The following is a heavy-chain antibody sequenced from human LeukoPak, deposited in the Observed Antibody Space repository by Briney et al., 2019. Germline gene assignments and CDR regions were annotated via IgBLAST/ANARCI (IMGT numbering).Heavy chain of an antibody. Sequence: GGPLRLSCAAPGFIFSNAWMTWVRQAPGKGLEWVGRIKSKSDDGTTDYAAPVNGRFTISRDDLKNTLYLQMDSLNTEYTAIYYCTTGTECYGSGSFGYWGQGTLVTVSS. D-gene: IGHD3-10*01. CDR1: GFIFSNAW. V-gene: IGHV3-15*01. J-gene: IGHJ4*02. CDR3: TTGTECYGSGSFGY. CDR2: IKSKSDDGTT.